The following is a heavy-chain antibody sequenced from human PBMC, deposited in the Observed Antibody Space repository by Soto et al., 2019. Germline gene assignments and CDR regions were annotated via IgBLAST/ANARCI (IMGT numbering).Heavy chain of an antibody. D-gene: IGHD3-10*01. V-gene: IGHV4-34*01. CDR3: TRAERFPWPWFDP. Sequence: KPSETLSLTCGVYGGYFRNCYWIWVRQPPGKGLEWIGEVNHSGEATYNPSLQSRVTISLDTSNNHFSLKMTSLTAADTALYFCTRAERFPWPWFDPWGPGTQVTVSS. J-gene: IGHJ5*02. CDR2: VNHSGEA. CDR1: GGYFRNCY.